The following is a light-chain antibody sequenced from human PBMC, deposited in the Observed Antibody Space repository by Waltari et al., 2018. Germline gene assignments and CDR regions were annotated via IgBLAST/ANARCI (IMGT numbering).Light chain of an antibody. J-gene: IGLJ2*01. CDR1: STDVGNYNL. V-gene: IGLV2-23*01. CDR3: CSYAAYSPVL. CDR2: EGS. Sequence: QSALTHPASVSGSPGQSITIPCPGTSTDVGNYNLVSWYQQHPAKAPQLIICEGSKRPSGVSNRFSGSKFGNTASLTISGLQAEDEADYYCCSYAAYSPVLFGGGTKVTVL.